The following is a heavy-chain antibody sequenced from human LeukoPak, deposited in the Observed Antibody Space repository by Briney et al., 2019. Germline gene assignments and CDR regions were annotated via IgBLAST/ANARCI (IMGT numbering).Heavy chain of an antibody. CDR2: IYSGGET. D-gene: IGHD4-11*01. CDR3: VRDYSNFVQGD. CDR1: GDSISSSHYY. V-gene: IGHV4-39*02. Sequence: SETLSLTCTVSGDSISSSHYYWGWIRQSPGKGLEWIGSIYSGGETHYNPSLNSRVTIFLDTSKNRFSLNLISVTATDTAVYYCVRDYSNFVQGDWGQGTLVTVSS. J-gene: IGHJ4*02.